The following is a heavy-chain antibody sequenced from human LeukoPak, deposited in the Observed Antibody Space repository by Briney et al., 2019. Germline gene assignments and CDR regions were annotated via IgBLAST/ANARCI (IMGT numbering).Heavy chain of an antibody. Sequence: PSETMSLTCAVYGGSLSGYYWSWIRQPPGKGLEWIGESKHSGSTNYNPSLKSRVTISVDTSKNQFSLKLSSVTAADTAVYYCARREDYGDYVNWFDPWGQGTLVTVSS. D-gene: IGHD4-17*01. V-gene: IGHV4-34*01. CDR3: ARREDYGDYVNWFDP. J-gene: IGHJ5*02. CDR1: GGSLSGYY. CDR2: SKHSGST.